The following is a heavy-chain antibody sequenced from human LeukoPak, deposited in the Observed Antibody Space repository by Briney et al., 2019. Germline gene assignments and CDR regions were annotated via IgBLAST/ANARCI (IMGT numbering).Heavy chain of an antibody. Sequence: GRSLRLSCAASGFTFSSYAMHWVRQAPGKGLVWVSRINSDGSSTSYADSVKGRFTISRDNAKNTLYLQMNSLRAEDTAVYYCARDYYYYGMDVWGQGTTVTVSS. CDR1: GFTFSSYA. J-gene: IGHJ6*02. CDR2: INSDGSST. CDR3: ARDYYYYGMDV. V-gene: IGHV3-74*01.